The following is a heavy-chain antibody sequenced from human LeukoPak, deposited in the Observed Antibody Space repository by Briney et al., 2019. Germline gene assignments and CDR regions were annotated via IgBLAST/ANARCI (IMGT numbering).Heavy chain of an antibody. D-gene: IGHD5-18*01. Sequence: GGSLRLSCAASGFTFSSYAMHWVRQAPGKGLEWVAVISYDGSNKYYADSVKGRFTISRDNSKNTLYLQMNSLRAEDTAVYYCARLRGYSYGYYFDYWGQGTLVTVSS. CDR3: ARLRGYSYGYYFDY. V-gene: IGHV3-30-3*01. CDR1: GFTFSSYA. J-gene: IGHJ4*02. CDR2: ISYDGSNK.